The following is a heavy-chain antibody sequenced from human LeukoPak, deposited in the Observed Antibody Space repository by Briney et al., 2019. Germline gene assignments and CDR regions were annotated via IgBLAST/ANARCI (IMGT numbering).Heavy chain of an antibody. J-gene: IGHJ3*02. D-gene: IGHD5-18*01. Sequence: GASVKVSCKASGYTFTGYYIHWVRQAPGQGLEWMGWINPNSGGTNYAQKFQGRVTMTRDTSISTAYMELSRLRSEDTAVYYCASPSDGAMVSFAVRSDAFDIWGQGTMVTVSS. V-gene: IGHV1-2*02. CDR3: ASPSDGAMVSFAVRSDAFDI. CDR1: GYTFTGYY. CDR2: INPNSGGT.